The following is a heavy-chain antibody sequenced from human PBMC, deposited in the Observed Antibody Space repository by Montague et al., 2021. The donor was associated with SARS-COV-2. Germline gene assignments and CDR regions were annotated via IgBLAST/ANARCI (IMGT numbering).Heavy chain of an antibody. Sequence: SETLSLTCTVSGDSMNNYYWSWIRQPPGKGLEWIGYINYSGSTHYNPSRQSRVTLSKDTSKNQFSLRLTSVTAADTAMYFCSRAPIYRRSWYAYFDYWGQGTLVTVSS. CDR2: INYSGST. J-gene: IGHJ4*02. CDR1: GDSMNNYY. V-gene: IGHV4-59*01. D-gene: IGHD6-13*01. CDR3: SRAPIYRRSWYAYFDY.